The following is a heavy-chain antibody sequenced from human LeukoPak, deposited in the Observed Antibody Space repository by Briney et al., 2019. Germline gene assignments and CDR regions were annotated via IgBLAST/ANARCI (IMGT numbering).Heavy chain of an antibody. J-gene: IGHJ4*02. Sequence: GGTLRLSCAASGFTFSSYGMSWVRQAPGKGLEWVSAISGSGGSTYYADSVKGRFTISRDNAKNTLYLQMNSLRAEDTAVYYCARAIGYSGYDTILFDYWGQGTLVTVSS. CDR1: GFTFSSYG. D-gene: IGHD5-12*01. CDR3: ARAIGYSGYDTILFDY. CDR2: ISGSGGST. V-gene: IGHV3-23*01.